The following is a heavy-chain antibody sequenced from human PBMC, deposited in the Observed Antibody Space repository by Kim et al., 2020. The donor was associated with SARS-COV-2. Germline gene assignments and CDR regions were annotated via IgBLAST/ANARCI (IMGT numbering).Heavy chain of an antibody. CDR3: AKDVWGYSGMDV. Sequence: GGSLRLSCAASGFSFSTNAMGWVRQAPGKGLEWVSSISGNGDSTFYADSVRGRFTISRDISKSTLYLQMNSLRAEDTALYYCAKDVWGYSGMDVWGQRTTVTVSS. D-gene: IGHD3-16*02. V-gene: IGHV3-23*01. CDR1: GFSFSTNA. CDR2: ISGNGDST. J-gene: IGHJ6*02.